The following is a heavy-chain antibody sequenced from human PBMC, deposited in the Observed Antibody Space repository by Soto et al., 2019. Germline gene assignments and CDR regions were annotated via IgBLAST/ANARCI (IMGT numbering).Heavy chain of an antibody. CDR1: GGSITGYY. D-gene: IGHD4-17*01. Sequence: QVQLRESGPGLVRPSETLSLTCTVSGGSITGYYWSWIRQPPGKGLEWIGYIYDSGTTTYNAALKSRVTISADTSKNQFSLNLRSVTAADTAVYYCARRNYGEKGYFFDFWGQGLLVTVSS. V-gene: IGHV4-59*08. J-gene: IGHJ4*02. CDR2: IYDSGTT. CDR3: ARRNYGEKGYFFDF.